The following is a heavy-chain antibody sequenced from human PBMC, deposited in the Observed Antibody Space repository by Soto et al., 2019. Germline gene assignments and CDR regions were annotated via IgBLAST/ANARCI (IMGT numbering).Heavy chain of an antibody. CDR2: IVVGSGNT. CDR3: AREGDSSSSSGYYYYGMDV. V-gene: IGHV1-58*02. D-gene: IGHD6-6*01. Sequence: ASVKVSCKASGFTFTSSAMQWVRQARGQRLEWIGWIVVGSGNTNYAQKLQGRVTMTTDTSTSTAYMELRSLRSDDTAVYYCAREGDSSSSSGYYYYGMDVWGQGTTVTVSS. J-gene: IGHJ6*02. CDR1: GFTFTSSA.